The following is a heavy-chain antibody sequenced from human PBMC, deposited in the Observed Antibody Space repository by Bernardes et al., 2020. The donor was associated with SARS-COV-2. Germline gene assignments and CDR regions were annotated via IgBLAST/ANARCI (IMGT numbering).Heavy chain of an antibody. CDR1: GFTFRTYW. V-gene: IGHV3-74*01. Sequence: GGSLRLSCAASGFTFRTYWMHWVRQTPEKGLVWVSRINTDGSRTDYADSVKGRFTISRDNAKNTLYLQMNSLRAEDTAVYYCAREVLVPAAFGGGRGYFDLWGRGTLVTVSS. J-gene: IGHJ2*01. CDR2: INTDGSRT. D-gene: IGHD2-15*01. CDR3: AREVLVPAAFGGGRGYFDL.